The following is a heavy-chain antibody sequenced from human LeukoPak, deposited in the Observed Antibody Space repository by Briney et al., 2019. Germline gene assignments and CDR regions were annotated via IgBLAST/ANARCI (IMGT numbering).Heavy chain of an antibody. D-gene: IGHD1-1*01. J-gene: IGHJ4*02. CDR2: IKEDGSTS. Sequence: GGSLRLSCVASVFTFSTHWVSWGRQAPRRRLEWVANIKEDGSTSDYVDSVKGRVTISRDTSRNSLYLQMNSPRAEDTALYYCATERVQYFDHWGQGTLVTVSS. CDR1: VFTFSTHW. V-gene: IGHV3-7*04. CDR3: ATERVQYFDH.